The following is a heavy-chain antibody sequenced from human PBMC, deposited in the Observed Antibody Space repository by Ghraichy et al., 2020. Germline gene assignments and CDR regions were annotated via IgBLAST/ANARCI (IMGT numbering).Heavy chain of an antibody. CDR2: IYYSGST. J-gene: IGHJ4*02. V-gene: IGHV4-39*01. D-gene: IGHD4-17*01. CDR3: ARQEGYGDYIEGADY. Sequence: SETLSLTCTVSGGSISSSSYYWGWIRQPPGKGLEWIGSIYYSGSTYYNPSLKSRVTISVDTSKNQFSLKLSSVTAADTAVYYCARQEGYGDYIEGADYWGQGTLVTVSS. CDR1: GGSISSSSYY.